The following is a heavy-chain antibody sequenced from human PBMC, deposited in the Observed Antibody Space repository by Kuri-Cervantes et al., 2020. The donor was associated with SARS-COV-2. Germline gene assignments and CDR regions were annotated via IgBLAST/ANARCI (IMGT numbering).Heavy chain of an antibody. CDR2: ISWNSGSI. CDR3: AKDGIVVVPAAKEGYYYYYMDV. V-gene: IGHV3-9*03. D-gene: IGHD2-2*01. J-gene: IGHJ6*03. Sequence: SLKISCAASGFTVSSNYMSWVRQAPGKGLEWVSGISWNSGSIGYADSVKGRFTISRDNAKNSLYLQMNSLRAEDMALYYCAKDGIVVVPAAKEGYYYYYMDVWGKGTTVTVSS. CDR1: GFTVSSNY.